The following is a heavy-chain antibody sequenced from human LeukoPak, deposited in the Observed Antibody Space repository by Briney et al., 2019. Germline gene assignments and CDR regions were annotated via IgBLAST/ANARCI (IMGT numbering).Heavy chain of an antibody. Sequence: SETLSLTCSVSDGSIRTYYWSWIRQSPRQGLEWIGNIYYRGDINYNPSLKSRVIISIDTSKNQFSLKVTSLTAADTAVYYCATNKDWAEADWGQGTLVIVSS. CDR2: IYYRGDI. J-gene: IGHJ4*02. D-gene: IGHD3/OR15-3a*01. V-gene: IGHV4-59*03. CDR1: DGSIRTYY. CDR3: ATNKDWAEAD.